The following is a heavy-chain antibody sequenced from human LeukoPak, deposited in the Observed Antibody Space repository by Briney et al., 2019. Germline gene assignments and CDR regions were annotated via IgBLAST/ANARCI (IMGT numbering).Heavy chain of an antibody. V-gene: IGHV3-23*01. CDR2: ISGSGGST. Sequence: PGGSLRLSCAASGFTFSSYAMSWVRQAPGKGLEWVSAISGSGGSTYYADSVKGRFTISRDNSKNTLYLQMNSLRAEDTAVYYCAKTYDFWSGYSPYYYYGMDVWGQGTTVTVSS. J-gene: IGHJ6*02. D-gene: IGHD3-3*01. CDR3: AKTYDFWSGYSPYYYYGMDV. CDR1: GFTFSSYA.